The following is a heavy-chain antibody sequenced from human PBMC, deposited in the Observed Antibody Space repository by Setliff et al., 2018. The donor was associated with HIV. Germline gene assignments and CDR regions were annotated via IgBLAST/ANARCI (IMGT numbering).Heavy chain of an antibody. CDR2: IYTSGST. CDR1: GGSIRSFF. Sequence: SETLSLTCTVSGGSIRSFFWSWIRQPPGKGLEWIGHIYTSGSTNYNPSLKSRVTMSVDTSKNQFSLNLSSVTAADTAVYYCALDPGYRRDYWGPGTLVTVSS. CDR3: ALDPGYRRDY. J-gene: IGHJ4*02. D-gene: IGHD5-12*01. V-gene: IGHV4-4*08.